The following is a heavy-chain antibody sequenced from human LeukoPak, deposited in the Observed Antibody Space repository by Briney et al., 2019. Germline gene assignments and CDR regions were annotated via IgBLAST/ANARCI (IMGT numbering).Heavy chain of an antibody. CDR2: FDPEDGET. CDR3: ATGLSWFEYFDY. Sequence: ASVKVSCKVSGYTLTELSMHWVRQAPGKGLEWMGGFDPEDGETIYAQKFQGRVTMTEDTSTDTAYMELSSLRSEDTAVYYCATGLSWFEYFDYWGQGTLVPVSS. V-gene: IGHV1-24*01. CDR1: GYTLTELS. D-gene: IGHD3-10*01. J-gene: IGHJ4*02.